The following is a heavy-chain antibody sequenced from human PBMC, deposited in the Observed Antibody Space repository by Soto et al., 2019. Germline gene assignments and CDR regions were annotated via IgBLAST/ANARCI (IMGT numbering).Heavy chain of an antibody. CDR1: GGSISSYY. CDR2: LYYSGST. CDR3: ARDLRRYGLNWFGP. Sequence: SETLSLTCTVSGGSISSYYWSWIRQPPGKGLEWIGYLYYSGSTNYNPSLKSRVTISVDTSKNQFSLKLSCVTAADTAVYYCARDLRRYGLNWFGPWRQGTLVTVCS. D-gene: IGHD5-18*01. V-gene: IGHV4-59*01. J-gene: IGHJ5*02.